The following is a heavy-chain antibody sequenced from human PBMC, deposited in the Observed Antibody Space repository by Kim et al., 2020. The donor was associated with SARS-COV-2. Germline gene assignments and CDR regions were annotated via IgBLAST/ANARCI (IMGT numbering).Heavy chain of an antibody. D-gene: IGHD3-10*01. CDR3: ARDSYGSGSYYNCGMDV. Sequence: FPGRVTMTRDTSTSTVYMELSSLRSEDTAVYYCARDSYGSGSYYNCGMDVWGQGTTVTVSS. J-gene: IGHJ6*02. V-gene: IGHV1-46*01.